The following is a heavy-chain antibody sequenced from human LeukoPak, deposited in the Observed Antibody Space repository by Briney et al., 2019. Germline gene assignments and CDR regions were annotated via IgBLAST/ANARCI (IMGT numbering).Heavy chain of an antibody. J-gene: IGHJ3*01. CDR1: GCSISSYY. V-gene: IGHV4-59*01. Sequence: PETLSLTCTVAGCSISSYYWSWIRQPPGKGLEWIGYIYYAGSTNYNPFLKSRVTISVDTSKNQFSLKLSSVTAADTAVYYCARDYNAFDFWGQGTIDTVSS. D-gene: IGHD2-2*02. CDR2: IYYAGST. CDR3: ARDYNAFDF.